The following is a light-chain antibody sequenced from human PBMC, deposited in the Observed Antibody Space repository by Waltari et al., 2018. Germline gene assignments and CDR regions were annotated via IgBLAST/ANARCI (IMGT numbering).Light chain of an antibody. CDR1: SDNVGSYA. Sequence: QSALTQEASVSGTVGQKVTLSCTGNSDNVGSYAVGWYQQISHGAPKTVMFANSLPSGIPDRFSGSKSGTTASRTISGLQPDDEADYYCSTWDYSLSAQVFGGGTKLTVL. CDR2: ANS. V-gene: IGLV1-44*01. J-gene: IGLJ2*01. CDR3: STWDYSLSAQV.